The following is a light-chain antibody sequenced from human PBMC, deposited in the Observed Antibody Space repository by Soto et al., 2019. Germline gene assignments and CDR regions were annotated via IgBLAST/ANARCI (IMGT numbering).Light chain of an antibody. Sequence: EVVLTQSPGTLSLSPGERATLSCRASQSVTRNYLAWYQQKPGQAPRVLIYSASSRATGIPDRFSGSGSGTDFTLTISRLEPEDFAVYYCHQYATSPLTFGGGTKVEI. V-gene: IGKV3-20*01. CDR2: SAS. CDR1: QSVTRNY. J-gene: IGKJ4*01. CDR3: HQYATSPLT.